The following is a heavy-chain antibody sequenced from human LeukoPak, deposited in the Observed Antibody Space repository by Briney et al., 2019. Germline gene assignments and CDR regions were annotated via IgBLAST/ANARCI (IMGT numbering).Heavy chain of an antibody. CDR2: ISSSSSTI. CDR1: GFAFSSYS. J-gene: IGHJ4*02. CDR3: ARELRTRGYSGYVWD. V-gene: IGHV3-48*01. D-gene: IGHD5-12*01. Sequence: GGSLRLSCAASGFAFSSYSMNWVRQAPGKGLEWVSYISSSSSTIYYADSVKGRFTISRDNAKNSLYLQMNSLRAEDTAVYYCARELRTRGYSGYVWDWGQGTLVTVSS.